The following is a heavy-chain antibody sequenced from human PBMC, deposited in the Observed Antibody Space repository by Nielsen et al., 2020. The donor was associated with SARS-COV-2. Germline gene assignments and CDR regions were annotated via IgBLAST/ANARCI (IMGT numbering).Heavy chain of an antibody. CDR2: IIPIFGTA. J-gene: IGHJ4*02. V-gene: IGHV1-69*01. D-gene: IGHD3-22*01. CDR3: ARGDYYDSSGYYYAPLSY. Sequence: WVRQAPGQGLEWMGGIIPIFGTANYAQKFQGRVTITADESTSTAYMELSSLRSEDTAVYYCARGDYYDSSGYYYAPLSYWGQGTLVTVSS.